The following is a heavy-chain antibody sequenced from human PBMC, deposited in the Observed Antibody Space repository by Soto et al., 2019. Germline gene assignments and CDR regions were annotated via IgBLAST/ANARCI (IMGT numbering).Heavy chain of an antibody. Sequence: EVQLVESGGGLVQPGGSLRLSCAASGFTFSGSAIHWVRQVSGKGLEWVGHIRSKADSYVTAYAASVKGRFIISRDDSKNTAYLQLNSLKTEDTAMYYCTRRCCSGGSCYCDYWGQGTLVTVSS. V-gene: IGHV3-73*01. CDR2: IRSKADSYVT. CDR1: GFTFSGSA. D-gene: IGHD2-15*01. CDR3: TRRCCSGGSCYCDY. J-gene: IGHJ4*02.